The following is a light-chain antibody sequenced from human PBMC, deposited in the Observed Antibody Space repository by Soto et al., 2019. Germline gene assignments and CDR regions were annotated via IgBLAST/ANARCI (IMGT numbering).Light chain of an antibody. CDR2: DVT. CDR1: SNDVGGYNY. CDR3: CSYTTRSTYV. Sequence: QSALTQPASVSGSPGQSITISCTGTSNDVGGYNYVSWYQQHPDKAPKLMIYDVTNRPSGVSNRFSGSKSGNTASLTISGLQAEDEADYYCCSYTTRSTYVFGTGTKLTVL. J-gene: IGLJ1*01. V-gene: IGLV2-14*03.